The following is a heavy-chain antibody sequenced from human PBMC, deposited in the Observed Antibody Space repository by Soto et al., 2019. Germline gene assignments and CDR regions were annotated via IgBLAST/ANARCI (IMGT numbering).Heavy chain of an antibody. D-gene: IGHD3-22*01. CDR3: ARGDLGDSSGYYYYYYGMDV. CDR2: ISYDGSNK. Sequence: GGSLSLSCAADGFTFTSCAMHWVSQAAGKGLEWVAVISYDGSNKYYADSVKGRFTISRDNSKNTLYLQMNSLRAEDTAVYYCARGDLGDSSGYYYYYYGMDVWGQGT. J-gene: IGHJ6*02. V-gene: IGHV3-30-3*01. CDR1: GFTFTSCA.